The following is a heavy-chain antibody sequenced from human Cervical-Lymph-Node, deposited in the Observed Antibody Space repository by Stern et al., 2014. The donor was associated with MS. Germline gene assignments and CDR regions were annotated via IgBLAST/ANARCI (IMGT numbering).Heavy chain of an antibody. V-gene: IGHV1-18*01. CDR2: ISAYNGNP. D-gene: IGHD3-16*01. Sequence: MQLVESGAEVKKPGASVKVSCKASGYTFTSYGISWVRQAPGQGLEWMGWISAYNGNPNYAQKIQGRVTMTTDTSTSTAYMELRSLRSDDTAVYYCARAMRGHGGYYYGMDVWGQGTTVTVSS. CDR1: GYTFTSYG. J-gene: IGHJ6*02. CDR3: ARAMRGHGGYYYGMDV.